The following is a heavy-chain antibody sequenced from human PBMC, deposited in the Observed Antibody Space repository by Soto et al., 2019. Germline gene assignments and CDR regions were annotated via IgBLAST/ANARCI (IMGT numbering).Heavy chain of an antibody. J-gene: IGHJ6*02. CDR3: AREGAARYTYYYGTDI. Sequence: PSETLSLTSTISGGSISSGDSYWSWIRQPPGKGLEWIGYIYYSGSTYYNPSLESRVTISVDTSKNQFSLKLNSMTAADTAVYYCAREGAARYTYYYGTDIWGQGTTVTVSS. CDR1: GGSISSGDSY. D-gene: IGHD2-2*02. CDR2: IYYSGST. V-gene: IGHV4-30-4*01.